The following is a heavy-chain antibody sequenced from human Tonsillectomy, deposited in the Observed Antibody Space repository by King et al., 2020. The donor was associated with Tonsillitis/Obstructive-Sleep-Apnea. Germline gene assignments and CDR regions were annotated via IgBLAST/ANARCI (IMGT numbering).Heavy chain of an antibody. Sequence: VQLVESGGGVVQPGRSLRLSCAASGFTFSSYGMHWVRQAPGKGLEWVAVIWYDGSNKYYADSVKGRFTISRDNSKNTLYLQMNSLRAEDTAVYYCARDAGGAYCTVHDDDREVWGKGTTVTVSS. CDR3: ARDAGGAYCTVHDDDREV. D-gene: IGHD1-1*01. J-gene: IGHJ6*03. CDR2: IWYDGSNK. CDR1: GFTFSSYG. V-gene: IGHV3-33*01.